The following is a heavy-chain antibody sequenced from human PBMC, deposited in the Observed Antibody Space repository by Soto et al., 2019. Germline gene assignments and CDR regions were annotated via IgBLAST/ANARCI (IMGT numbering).Heavy chain of an antibody. J-gene: IGHJ4*02. V-gene: IGHV4-30-2*01. Sequence: QLQLQESGSGLVKPSQTLSLTCAVSGGSISRGGYSWSWIRQPPGKGLECIGYIYHSGSTYYNPSLKSRVTRSVDTSKSQFALKLSAVTAADTAVYYCAAGGGLPRYYWGQGTLVTVSS. CDR2: IYHSGST. CDR3: AAGGGLPRYY. D-gene: IGHD5-12*01. CDR1: GGSISRGGYS.